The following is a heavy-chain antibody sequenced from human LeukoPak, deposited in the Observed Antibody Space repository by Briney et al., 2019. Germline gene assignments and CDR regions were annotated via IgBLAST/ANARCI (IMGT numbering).Heavy chain of an antibody. V-gene: IGHV1-2*02. CDR3: ARSYSSGWYADYYFDY. D-gene: IGHD6-19*01. CDR1: GYTFTGYY. Sequence: GASVKVSCKASGYTFTGYYMHWVRQAPGQGLECMGWINPNSGGTNYAQKFQGRVTMTRDTSISTAYMELSRLRSDDTAVYYCARSYSSGWYADYYFDYWGQGTLVTVSS. J-gene: IGHJ4*02. CDR2: INPNSGGT.